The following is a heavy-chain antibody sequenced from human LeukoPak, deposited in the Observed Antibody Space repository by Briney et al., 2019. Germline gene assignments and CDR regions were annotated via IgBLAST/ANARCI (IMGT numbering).Heavy chain of an antibody. D-gene: IGHD5-18*01. CDR2: IIPIFGTA. CDR1: GGTFSSYA. CDR3: ARERNTAMVDYYYYYMDV. J-gene: IGHJ6*03. V-gene: IGHV1-69*05. Sequence: SVKVSCKASGGTFSSYAISWVRQAPGQGLEWMGRIIPIFGTANYAQKFQGRVTITTDESTSTAYMELSSLRSEDTAVYYCARERNTAMVDYYYYYMDVWGKGTTVTVSS.